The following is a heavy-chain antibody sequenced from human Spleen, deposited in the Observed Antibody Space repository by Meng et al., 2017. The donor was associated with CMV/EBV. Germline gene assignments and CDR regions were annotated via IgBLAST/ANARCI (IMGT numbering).Heavy chain of an antibody. Sequence: SETLSLTCTVSGYSISSGYYWGWIRQPPGKGLEWIGSIYHSGSTYYNPSLKSRVTISVDTSKNQFSLKLSSVTAADTAVYYCARDSSGYFHFDYWGQGTLVTVSS. J-gene: IGHJ4*02. CDR1: GYSISSGYY. D-gene: IGHD3-22*01. CDR2: IYHSGST. V-gene: IGHV4-38-2*02. CDR3: ARDSSGYFHFDY.